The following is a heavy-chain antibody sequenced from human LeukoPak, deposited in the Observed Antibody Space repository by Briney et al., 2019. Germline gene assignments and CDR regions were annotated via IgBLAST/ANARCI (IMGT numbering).Heavy chain of an antibody. Sequence: GGSLRLSCAASGFTLGTYAMHWVRQAPGKGLEYVSAISSNGRITYYADSVKGRFTISRDNSKNILYLQMGSLRTEDTAVYYCARVSGWYWFDNWGQGTLVTVSS. V-gene: IGHV3-64*02. CDR2: ISSNGRIT. CDR3: ARVSGWYWFDN. CDR1: GFTLGTYA. D-gene: IGHD6-19*01. J-gene: IGHJ4*02.